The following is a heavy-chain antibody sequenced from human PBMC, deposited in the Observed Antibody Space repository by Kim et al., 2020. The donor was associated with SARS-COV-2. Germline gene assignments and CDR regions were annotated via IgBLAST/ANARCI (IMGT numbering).Heavy chain of an antibody. CDR2: IGSSGDSA. V-gene: IGHV3-23*01. J-gene: IGHJ4*02. CDR1: GFTFSSHV. Sequence: GGSLRLSCAASGFTFSSHVMGWVGRAPGKGLEWVSGIGSSGDSAYYGESVKGRFTIFRDNSKNTLYLQMNSLRAKDRAVYFLAKTIMGPNHGKFAYWGQG. D-gene: IGHD1-1*01. CDR3: AKTIMGPNHGKFAY.